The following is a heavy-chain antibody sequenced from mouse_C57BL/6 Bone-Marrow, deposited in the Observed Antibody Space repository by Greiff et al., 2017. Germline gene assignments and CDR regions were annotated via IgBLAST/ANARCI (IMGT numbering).Heavy chain of an antibody. CDR1: GFNIKDYY. CDR2: IDPDDGDT. V-gene: IGHV14-1*01. Sequence: EVQLQQSGAELVRPGASVKLSCTASGFNIKDYYMHWVKQRPEQGLEWIGRIDPDDGDTEYAPKFKGKATMTADTSSNAAYLQLSSLTSEDTSVYYCTTWGCYSNYNAMDYWGQGTSVTVSS. D-gene: IGHD2-5*01. J-gene: IGHJ4*01. CDR3: TTWGCYSNYNAMDY.